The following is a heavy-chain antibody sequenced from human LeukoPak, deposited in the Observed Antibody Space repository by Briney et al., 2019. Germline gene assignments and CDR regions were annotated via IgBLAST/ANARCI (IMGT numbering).Heavy chain of an antibody. CDR2: IWYDGSNK. V-gene: IGHV3-33*01. J-gene: IGHJ4*02. CDR1: GFSFSSYG. D-gene: IGHD7-27*01. Sequence: GGSLRLSCAASGFSFSSYGMHWVRQAPGKGLEWVAAIWYDGSNKYYADSVKGRFTISRDNSKNTLYLQMNSLRAEDTAVYYCARELGIPFDYWGQGTLVTVSS. CDR3: ARELGIPFDY.